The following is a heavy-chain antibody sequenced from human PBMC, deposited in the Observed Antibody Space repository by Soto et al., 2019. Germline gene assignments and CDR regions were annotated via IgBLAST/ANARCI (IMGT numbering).Heavy chain of an antibody. D-gene: IGHD3-9*01. CDR2: ISSSSSTI. V-gene: IGHV3-48*01. J-gene: IGHJ4*02. CDR1: GFTFSSYS. CDR3: ARTLYDILTVYPFGY. Sequence: PGGSLRLSCAASGFTFSSYSMNWVRQAPGKGLEWVSYISSSSSTIYYADSVKGRFTISRDNAKNSLYLQMNSLRAEDTAVYYWARTLYDILTVYPFGYWGQGTLVPVSS.